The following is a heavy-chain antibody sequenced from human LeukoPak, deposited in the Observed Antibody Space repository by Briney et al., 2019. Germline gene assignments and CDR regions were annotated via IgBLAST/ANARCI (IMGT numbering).Heavy chain of an antibody. Sequence: PSETLSLTCTVSGGSISSSSYYWGWIRQPPGKGLEWIAYIYYSGSTNYNPSLKSRVTISVDTSKNQFSLKLSSVTAADTAVYYCARAIVVVPAATYYYYMDVWGKGTTVTVSS. CDR3: ARAIVVVPAATYYYYMDV. CDR1: GGSISSSSYY. V-gene: IGHV4-61*05. D-gene: IGHD2-2*01. J-gene: IGHJ6*03. CDR2: IYYSGST.